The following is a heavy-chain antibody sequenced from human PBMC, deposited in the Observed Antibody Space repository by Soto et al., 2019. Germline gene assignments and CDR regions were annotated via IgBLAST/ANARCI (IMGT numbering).Heavy chain of an antibody. CDR3: ARELGDYDFWSGYYTGYDWFDP. V-gene: IGHV4-34*01. D-gene: IGHD3-3*01. CDR2: INHSGST. Sequence: SETLSLTCAVYGGSFSGYDWSWIRQPPGKGLEWIGEINHSGSTNYNPSLKSRVTISVDTSKNQFSLKLSSVTAADTAVYYCARELGDYDFWSGYYTGYDWFDPWGQGTLVTVSS. CDR1: GGSFSGYD. J-gene: IGHJ5*02.